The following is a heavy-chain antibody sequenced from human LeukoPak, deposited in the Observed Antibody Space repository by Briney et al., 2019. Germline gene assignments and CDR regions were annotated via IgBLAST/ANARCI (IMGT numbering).Heavy chain of an antibody. CDR3: ARLEYYDILTGYYADAFDI. J-gene: IGHJ3*02. D-gene: IGHD3-9*01. CDR2: IYTSGST. V-gene: IGHV4-4*07. Sequence: SETLSLTCTVSGGSIRSYYWSWIRQPAGKGLEWIGRIYTSGSTNYNPSLKSRVTMSVDTSKNQFSLKLSSVTAADTAVYYCARLEYYDILTGYYADAFDIWGQGTMVTVSS. CDR1: GGSIRSYY.